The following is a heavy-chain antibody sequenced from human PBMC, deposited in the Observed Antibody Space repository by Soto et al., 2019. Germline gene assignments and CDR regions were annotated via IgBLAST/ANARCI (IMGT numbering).Heavy chain of an antibody. D-gene: IGHD3-3*01. V-gene: IGHV3-30*18. CDR1: GFTFSSYG. Sequence: LRLSCAASGFTFSSYGMHWVRQAPGKGLEWVAVISYDGSNKYYADSVKGRFTISRDNSKNTLYLQMNSLRAEDTAVYYCAKDLAYYDFWSGYYLGYYYGMDVWGQGTTVTVSS. J-gene: IGHJ6*02. CDR2: ISYDGSNK. CDR3: AKDLAYYDFWSGYYLGYYYGMDV.